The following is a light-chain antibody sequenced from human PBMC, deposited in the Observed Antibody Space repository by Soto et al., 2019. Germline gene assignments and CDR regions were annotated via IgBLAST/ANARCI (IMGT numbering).Light chain of an antibody. Sequence: QLVLTQSPSASGTPGQRVTISCSGGSSNIGSNIVAWYQHLPGTAPKLLIYDNNQRPSGVPDRFFGSKSGTSASLAISGLQPDDESHYYCAAWDDSLNGLVFGGGTKLTVL. CDR2: DNN. CDR3: AAWDDSLNGLV. J-gene: IGLJ3*02. V-gene: IGLV1-44*01. CDR1: SSNIGSNI.